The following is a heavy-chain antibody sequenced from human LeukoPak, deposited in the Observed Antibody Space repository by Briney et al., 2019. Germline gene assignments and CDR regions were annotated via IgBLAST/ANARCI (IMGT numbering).Heavy chain of an antibody. CDR3: AKWGYSYGYPYYYYMDV. D-gene: IGHD5-18*01. Sequence: PGGSLRLSCAASGFTFSSYAMSWVRQAPGKGLEWVSAISGSGGSTYYADSVKGRFTISRDNSKNTLYLQMNSLRAEDTAVYYCAKWGYSYGYPYYYYMDVWGKGTTVTVSS. CDR2: ISGSGGST. CDR1: GFTFSSYA. J-gene: IGHJ6*03. V-gene: IGHV3-23*01.